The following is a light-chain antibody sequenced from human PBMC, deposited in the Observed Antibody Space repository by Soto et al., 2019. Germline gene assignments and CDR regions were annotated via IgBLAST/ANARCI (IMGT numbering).Light chain of an antibody. CDR2: EVS. J-gene: IGLJ1*01. CDR1: SSDVGGYNY. V-gene: IGLV2-14*01. CDR3: SSYTSSSTYV. Sequence: QSALTHPASVSGSPGQSITISCTGTSSDVGGYNYVSWYQQHPGKAPKLMIYEVSNRPSGVSNRFSGSKSGNTASLTISGLQAEDEADYYCSSYTSSSTYVFGPGTKVTVL.